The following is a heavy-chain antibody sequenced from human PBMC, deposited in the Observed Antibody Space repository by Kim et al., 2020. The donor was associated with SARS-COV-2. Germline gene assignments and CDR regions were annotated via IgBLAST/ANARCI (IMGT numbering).Heavy chain of an antibody. D-gene: IGHD4-4*01. J-gene: IGHJ4*02. V-gene: IGHV4-34*01. Sequence: YNPSLTSRVTISVDTSKTQFSLKLSSVTAADTAVYYWARAIYSNYVYFDYWGQGTLVTVSS. CDR3: ARAIYSNYVYFDY.